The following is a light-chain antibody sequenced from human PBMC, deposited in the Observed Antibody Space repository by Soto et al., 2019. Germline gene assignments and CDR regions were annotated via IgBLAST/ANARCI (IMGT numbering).Light chain of an antibody. V-gene: IGKV3-11*01. CDR1: QSVSSN. J-gene: IGKJ1*01. CDR2: GAS. CDR3: QQRYDWPWT. Sequence: EIVMTQSPATLSVSPGERATLSCRASQSVSSNLAWYQQKPGQAPRLLIYGASNRATGIPDRFSGSGSGTDFTLTISGLEPEDFAVYFCQQRYDWPWTFGLGTKVDI.